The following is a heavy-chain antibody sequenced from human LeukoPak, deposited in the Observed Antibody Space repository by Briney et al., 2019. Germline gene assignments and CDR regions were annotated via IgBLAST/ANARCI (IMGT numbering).Heavy chain of an antibody. Sequence: GSSVTVSCKASGGTFSSYAISWVRQAPGQGLEWMGRIIPILGIANYAQKFQGRVTITADKSTSTAYMELSSLRSEDTAVYYCASYDQQLSSFDYWGQGTLVTVSS. CDR3: ASYDQQLSSFDY. J-gene: IGHJ4*02. CDR1: GGTFSSYA. V-gene: IGHV1-69*04. D-gene: IGHD6-13*01. CDR2: IIPILGIA.